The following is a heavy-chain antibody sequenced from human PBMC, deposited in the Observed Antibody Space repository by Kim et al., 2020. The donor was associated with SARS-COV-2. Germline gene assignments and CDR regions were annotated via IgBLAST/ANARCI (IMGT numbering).Heavy chain of an antibody. Sequence: VKGRFTICRDNRKNRMYLQMNSLRAGDTAAYYCAKACGEGGGSALYLFDSWGQGTLVTVSS. CDR3: AKACGEGGGSALYLFDS. D-gene: IGHD3-16*01. V-gene: IGHV3-23*01. J-gene: IGHJ4*02.